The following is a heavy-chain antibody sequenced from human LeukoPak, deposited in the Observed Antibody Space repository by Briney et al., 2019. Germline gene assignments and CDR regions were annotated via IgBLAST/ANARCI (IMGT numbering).Heavy chain of an antibody. CDR3: ARESYYYDSSGYWYYFDY. CDR2: INHSGST. D-gene: IGHD3-22*01. Sequence: SETLSLTCAVYGGSFSGYYWSWIRQPPGKGLEWIGEINHSGSTNYNPSLKSRVTISVDTSKNQFSLKLSSVTAADTAVYYCARESYYYDSSGYWYYFDYWGQGTLVTVSS. J-gene: IGHJ4*02. CDR1: GGSFSGYY. V-gene: IGHV4-34*01.